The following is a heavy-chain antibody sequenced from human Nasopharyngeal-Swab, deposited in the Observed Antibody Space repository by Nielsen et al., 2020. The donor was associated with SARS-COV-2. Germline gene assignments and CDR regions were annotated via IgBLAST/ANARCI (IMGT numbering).Heavy chain of an antibody. Sequence: SVKVSCKASGGTFSSYAISWVRQAPGQGLEWMGGIIPIFGTANYAQKFQGRVTITADESTSTAYMGLSSLRSEDTAVYYCARSRRIVVVPAAIHDAFDIWGQGTMVTVSS. CDR2: IIPIFGTA. CDR3: ARSRRIVVVPAAIHDAFDI. CDR1: GGTFSSYA. D-gene: IGHD2-2*02. V-gene: IGHV1-69*13. J-gene: IGHJ3*02.